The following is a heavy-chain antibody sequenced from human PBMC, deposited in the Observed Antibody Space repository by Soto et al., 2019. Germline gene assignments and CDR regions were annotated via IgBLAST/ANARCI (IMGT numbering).Heavy chain of an antibody. CDR3: ARGRRYRIAVAGTGRYYYYGMDV. CDR1: GGSFSGYY. D-gene: IGHD6-19*01. CDR2: INHSGST. J-gene: IGHJ6*02. V-gene: IGHV4-34*01. Sequence: ETLSLTCAVYGGSFSGYYWSWIRQPPGKGLEWIGEINHSGSTNYNPSLKSRVTISVDTSKNQFSLKLSSVTAADTAVYCCARGRRYRIAVAGTGRYYYYGMDVWGQGTTVTVSS.